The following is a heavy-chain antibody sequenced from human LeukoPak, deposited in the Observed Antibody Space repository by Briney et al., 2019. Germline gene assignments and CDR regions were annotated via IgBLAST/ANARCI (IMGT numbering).Heavy chain of an antibody. CDR3: ARTSYDLYYYYYYYMDV. J-gene: IGHJ6*03. D-gene: IGHD3-22*01. CDR1: GGSISSYY. V-gene: IGHV4-59*01. CDR2: ICYSGSA. Sequence: PSETLSLTCTVSGGSISSYYWSWIRQPPGKGLEWIGYICYSGSANYNPSLKSRVTISVDTSKNQFSLKLSSVTAADTAVYFCARTSYDLYYYYYYYMDVWGKGTTVTVSS.